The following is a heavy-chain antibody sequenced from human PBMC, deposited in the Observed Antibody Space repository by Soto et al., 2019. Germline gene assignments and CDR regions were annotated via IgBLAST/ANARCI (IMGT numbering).Heavy chain of an antibody. CDR1: GSSLNELS. Sequence: ASVKVSCKLSGSSLNELSLHWVRQAPGQGLEWMGWINPSDGNRNFAQKFEDRVTMTTATSTNTVFLELRSLKSDDTAIYYCARDRLRGYDSSGFYSWGQGTMVTVSS. CDR3: ARDRLRGYDSSGFYS. V-gene: IGHV1-18*04. D-gene: IGHD3-22*01. CDR2: INPSDGNR. J-gene: IGHJ4*02.